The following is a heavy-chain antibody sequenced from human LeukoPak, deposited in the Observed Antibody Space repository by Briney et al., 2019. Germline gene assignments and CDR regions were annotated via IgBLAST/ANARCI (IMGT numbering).Heavy chain of an antibody. CDR1: GGSFSGYY. CDR2: MYYSGNT. D-gene: IGHD3-22*01. J-gene: IGHJ4*02. CDR3: ARVRDSSGYYNYFDY. Sequence: SETLSLTCAVYGGSFSGYYWSWIRQPPGKGLEWIGSMYYSGNTYYNPSLKSRVTLSVDTSKNQFSLKLSSVTAADTAVYYCARVRDSSGYYNYFDYWGQGTLVTVSS. V-gene: IGHV4-34*01.